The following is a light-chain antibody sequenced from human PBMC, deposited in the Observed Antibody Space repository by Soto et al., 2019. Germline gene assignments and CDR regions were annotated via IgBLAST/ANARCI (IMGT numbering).Light chain of an antibody. CDR2: EVS. CDR3: SSYTGSNTLGV. V-gene: IGLV2-14*01. Sequence: QSALTQPASVSVSPGQSLTIPCTGSTGDVFYYNSVAWYQLHPDKAPKLVVYEVSNRASGASNRFSGSKSGNTASLTISGLQPEDEATYCCSSYTGSNTLGVFGTGTKVTVL. CDR1: TGDVFYYNS. J-gene: IGLJ1*01.